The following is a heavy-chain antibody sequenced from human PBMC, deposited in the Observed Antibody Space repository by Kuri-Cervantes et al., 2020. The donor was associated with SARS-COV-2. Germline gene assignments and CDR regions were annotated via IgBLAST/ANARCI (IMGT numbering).Heavy chain of an antibody. CDR2: IYYSGST. D-gene: IGHD2-2*01. J-gene: IGHJ6*03. Sequence: SETLSLTCTVSGGSISSYYWSWIRQPPGKGLEWIGYIYYSGSTNYNPSLKSRVTMSVDTSKNQFSLKLSSVTAADTAVYYCAREVVPAAMHYYYYMDVWGKGTTVTVSS. V-gene: IGHV4-59*12. CDR3: AREVVPAAMHYYYYMDV. CDR1: GGSISSYY.